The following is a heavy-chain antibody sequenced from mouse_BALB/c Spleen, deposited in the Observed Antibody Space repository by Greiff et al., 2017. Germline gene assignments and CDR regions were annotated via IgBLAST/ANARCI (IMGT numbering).Heavy chain of an antibody. D-gene: IGHD1-1*01. CDR1: GFSLTSYG. J-gene: IGHJ4*01. CDR2: IWAGGST. Sequence: VQLVESGPGLVAPSQSLSITCTVSGFSLTSYGVHWVRQPPGKGLEWLGVIWAGGSTNYNSALMSRLSISKDNSKSQVFLKMNSLQTDDTAMYYCARGSLITTVVASPYAMDYWGQGTSVTVSS. V-gene: IGHV2-9*02. CDR3: ARGSLITTVVASPYAMDY.